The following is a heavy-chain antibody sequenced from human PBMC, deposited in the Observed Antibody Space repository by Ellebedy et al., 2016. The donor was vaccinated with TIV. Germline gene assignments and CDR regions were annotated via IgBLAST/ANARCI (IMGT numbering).Heavy chain of an antibody. Sequence: GESLKISXKGSGYSFTSYWIGWVRQMPGKGLEWMGIIYPGDSDTRYSPSFQGQVTISADKSISTAYLQWSSLKASDTAMYYCARNPLWFGNPFAFDIWGQGTMVTVSS. D-gene: IGHD3-10*01. V-gene: IGHV5-51*01. CDR2: IYPGDSDT. CDR1: GYSFTSYW. J-gene: IGHJ3*02. CDR3: ARNPLWFGNPFAFDI.